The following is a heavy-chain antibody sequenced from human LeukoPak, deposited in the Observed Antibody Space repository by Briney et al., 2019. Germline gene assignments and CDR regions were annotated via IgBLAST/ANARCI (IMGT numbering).Heavy chain of an antibody. D-gene: IGHD3-22*01. CDR2: ISSSTSYI. CDR1: GFTFSSYS. CDR3: ARGAYYYED. V-gene: IGHV3-21*01. J-gene: IGHJ4*02. Sequence: GGSLRLSCAASGFTFSSYSMNWIRQAPGRGLEWVSSISSSTSYIYYADSVKGRFTISKDNAKNSLYLQMNSLRAEDTAVYYCARGAYYYEDWGQGTLVTVSS.